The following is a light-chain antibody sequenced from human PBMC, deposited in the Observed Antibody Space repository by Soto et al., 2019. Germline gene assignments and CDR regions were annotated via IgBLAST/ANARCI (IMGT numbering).Light chain of an antibody. J-gene: IGKJ4*01. CDR2: DAS. CDR3: QFRGYWLT. CDR1: QTISTS. Sequence: EIVLTQSPATLSLSPGERATLSCRASQTISTSVGWYQQKPGQAPRLLIYDASNRVTGIPGRFSGSGSGTDFTPTISSLEPEDFAVYHCQFRGYWLTFGGGAKVEIK. V-gene: IGKV3-11*01.